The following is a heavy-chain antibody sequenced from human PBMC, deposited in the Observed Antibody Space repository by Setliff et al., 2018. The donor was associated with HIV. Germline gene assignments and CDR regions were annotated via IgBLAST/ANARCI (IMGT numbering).Heavy chain of an antibody. CDR3: TRDLHYDAFDI. J-gene: IGHJ3*02. Sequence: GSLRLSCVGSGFTFSLAWMSWVRQAPGKGLEWVGFIRSKAYSGTTEYAASVKGRFTISREDSKSIAYLQMNSLKTEDTAVYYCTRDLHYDAFDIWGQGTMVTVSS. CDR2: IRSKAYSGTT. V-gene: IGHV3-49*04. CDR1: GFTFSLAW.